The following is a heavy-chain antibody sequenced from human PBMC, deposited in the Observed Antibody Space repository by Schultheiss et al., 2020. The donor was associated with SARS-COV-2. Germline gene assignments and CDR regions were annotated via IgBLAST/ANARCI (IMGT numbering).Heavy chain of an antibody. CDR3: ARADSSGSRVYYYGMDV. D-gene: IGHD3-22*01. V-gene: IGHV4-59*01. Sequence: SETLSLTCTVSGGSISSYYWSWIRQPPGKGLEWIGYIYYSGSTYYNPSLKSRVTISVDTSKNQFSLKLSSVTAADTAVYYCARADSSGSRVYYYGMDVWGQGTTVTVSS. J-gene: IGHJ6*02. CDR2: IYYSGST. CDR1: GGSISSYY.